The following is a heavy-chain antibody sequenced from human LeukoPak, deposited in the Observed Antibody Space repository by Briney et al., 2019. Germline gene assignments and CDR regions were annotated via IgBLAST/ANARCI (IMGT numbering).Heavy chain of an antibody. J-gene: IGHJ4*02. D-gene: IGHD3-3*01. Sequence: PGVSLRLSCAASGFTFRSYAMSWVRQAPGKGLEWVPGISGSGGSTYYADSVKGRFTISRDNSKNTLYLQMNSLRAEDTAVYYCAKLKGVDYDFWSGLIGYWGQGTLVTVSS. CDR2: ISGSGGST. V-gene: IGHV3-23*01. CDR1: GFTFRSYA. CDR3: AKLKGVDYDFWSGLIGY.